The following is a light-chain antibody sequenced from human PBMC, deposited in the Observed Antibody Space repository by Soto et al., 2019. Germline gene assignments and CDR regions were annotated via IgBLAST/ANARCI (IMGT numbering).Light chain of an antibody. CDR1: SSNIGSNT. CDR2: SND. CDR3: AAWDDSLNGDDV. V-gene: IGLV1-44*01. J-gene: IGLJ1*01. Sequence: QSVLTQPPSASGTPGQRVTISCSGSSSNIGSNTVNWYQHLPGTAPKLLIYSNDQRPSGVPDRFSGSKSGTSASLAISGLQSEDEADYYCAAWDDSLNGDDVFGTGTKVTVL.